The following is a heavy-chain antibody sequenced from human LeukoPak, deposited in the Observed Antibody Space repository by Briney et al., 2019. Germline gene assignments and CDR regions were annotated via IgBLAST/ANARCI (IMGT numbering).Heavy chain of an antibody. J-gene: IGHJ4*02. D-gene: IGHD3-10*01. CDR1: GYSFTSYW. CDR3: ARGTPTGGSGSYYSFDY. V-gene: IGHV5-10-1*01. Sequence: GESLKISCKGSGYSFTSYWISWVRQMPGKGLEWMGRIDPSNSYTNYRPSFQGHVTISADKSISTAYLQWSSLKASDTAMYYCARGTPTGGSGSYYSFDYWGQGTLVTVSS. CDR2: IDPSNSYT.